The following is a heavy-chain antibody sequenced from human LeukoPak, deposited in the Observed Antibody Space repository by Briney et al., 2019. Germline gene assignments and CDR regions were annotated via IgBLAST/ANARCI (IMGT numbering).Heavy chain of an antibody. CDR1: GGSFSGYY. D-gene: IGHD2-15*01. V-gene: IGHV4-34*01. Sequence: SETLSLTCAVYGGSFSGYYWSWIRQPPGKGLEWIGEINHSGSTNYNPSLKSRVTISVDTSKNQFSLKLSSVTAADTAVYYCASGTPEYCSGGSCYYPPSFYYYMDVWGKGTTVTVSS. J-gene: IGHJ6*03. CDR2: INHSGST. CDR3: ASGTPEYCSGGSCYYPPSFYYYMDV.